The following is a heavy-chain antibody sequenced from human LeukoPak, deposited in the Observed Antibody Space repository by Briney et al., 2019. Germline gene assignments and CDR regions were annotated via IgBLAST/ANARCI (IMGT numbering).Heavy chain of an antibody. D-gene: IGHD4-17*01. V-gene: IGHV3-48*02. CDR2: ISSSSSTI. J-gene: IGHJ6*02. CDR3: ARGVTTDYYYYGMDV. CDR1: GFTFSSYS. Sequence: GGSLRLSCAASGFTFSSYSMNWVRQAPGKGLEWVSYISSSSSTIYYADSVKGRFTISRDNAKNSLCLQMNSLRDEDTAVYYCARGVTTDYYYYGMDVWGQGTTVTVSS.